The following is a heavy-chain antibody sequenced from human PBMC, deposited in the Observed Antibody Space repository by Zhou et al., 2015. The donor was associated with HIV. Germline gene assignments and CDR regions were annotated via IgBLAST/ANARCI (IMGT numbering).Heavy chain of an antibody. J-gene: IGHJ5*02. D-gene: IGHD3-10*01. CDR3: ARVRDVWFGNHDEGARRYNWFDP. CDR1: GYTFTSYD. CDR2: MNPNSGNT. V-gene: IGHV1-8*01. Sequence: QVQLVQSGAEVKKPGASVKVSCKASGYTFTSYDINWVRQAPGQGLEWMGWMNPNSGNTGYAQNFQGRVTMTRNTSITTAYMELSSLTSEDTAVYYCARVRDVWFGNHDEGARRYNWFDPWGQGTLVTVSS.